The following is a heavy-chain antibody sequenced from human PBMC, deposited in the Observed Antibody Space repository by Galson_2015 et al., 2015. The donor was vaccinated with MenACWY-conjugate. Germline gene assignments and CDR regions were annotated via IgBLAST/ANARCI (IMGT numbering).Heavy chain of an antibody. CDR1: GYTFTSYG. V-gene: IGHV1-18*01. CDR2: ISAYNGNT. J-gene: IGHJ4*02. Sequence: SVKVSCKASGYTFTSYGISWVRQAPGQGLEWMGWISAYNGNTNYAQKLQGRVTMTTDTSTSTAYMELRSLRSDDTAVYYCARDQSLWDSGSYYNPGLRWWGQGTLVTVSS. D-gene: IGHD3-10*01. CDR3: ARDQSLWDSGSYYNPGLRW.